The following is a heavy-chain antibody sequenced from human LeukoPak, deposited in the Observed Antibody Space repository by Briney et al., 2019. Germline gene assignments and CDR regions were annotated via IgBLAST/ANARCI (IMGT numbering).Heavy chain of an antibody. J-gene: IGHJ4*02. Sequence: PSETLSLTRAVYGGSFSGYYWSWIRQPPGKGLEWIGEINHSGSTNYNPSLKSRVTISVDTSKNQFSLKLSSVTAADTAVYYCASKDTAMRFDYWGQGTLVTVSS. CDR2: INHSGST. V-gene: IGHV4-34*01. CDR3: ASKDTAMRFDY. CDR1: GGSFSGYY. D-gene: IGHD5-18*01.